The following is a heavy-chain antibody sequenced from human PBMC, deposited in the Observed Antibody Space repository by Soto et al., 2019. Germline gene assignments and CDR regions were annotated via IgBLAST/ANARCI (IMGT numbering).Heavy chain of an antibody. J-gene: IGHJ5*02. CDR3: AKGRAAGTVLSLDWFDP. CDR1: GYTFSNYY. V-gene: IGHV1-46*01. Sequence: ASVKVSCKASGYTFSNYYIHWVRQAPGQGLEWMGIINPSGGSTTYAQKFQGRVTMTRDTSTSTVYMELNSLRSEDTAMYYCAKGRAAGTVLSLDWFDPWGQGTLVTVSS. D-gene: IGHD6-13*01. CDR2: INPSGGST.